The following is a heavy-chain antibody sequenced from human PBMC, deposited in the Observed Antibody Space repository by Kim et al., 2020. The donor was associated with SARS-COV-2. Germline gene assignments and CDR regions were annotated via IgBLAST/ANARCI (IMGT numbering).Heavy chain of an antibody. Sequence: PSRKGRVTRSVDTPKNQFSLKLSSVTAADTAVYYCARYSRYSSSWYYFDYWGQGTLVTVSS. V-gene: IGHV4-59*10. D-gene: IGHD6-13*01. CDR3: ARYSRYSSSWYYFDY. J-gene: IGHJ4*02.